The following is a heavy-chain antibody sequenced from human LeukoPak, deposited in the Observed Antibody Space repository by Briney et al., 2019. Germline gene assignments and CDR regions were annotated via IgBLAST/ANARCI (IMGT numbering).Heavy chain of an antibody. CDR3: TTAVGATGYDAFDI. J-gene: IGHJ3*02. CDR2: IKSKTDGGTT. D-gene: IGHD1-26*01. Sequence: PGGSLRLSCAASGFTFSNAWMSWVRQAPGKGLEWVGRIKSKTDGGTTDYAAPVKGRFTISRDDSKNTLYLQMNSLKTEDTAVYYCTTAVGATGYDAFDIWGQGTVVTVSS. CDR1: GFTFSNAW. V-gene: IGHV3-15*01.